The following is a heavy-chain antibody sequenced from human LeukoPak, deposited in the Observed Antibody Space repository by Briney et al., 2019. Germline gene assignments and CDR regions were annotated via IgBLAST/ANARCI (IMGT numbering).Heavy chain of an antibody. CDR3: ARDKAKVMRYFDWLSLIDY. V-gene: IGHV1-46*01. D-gene: IGHD3-9*01. Sequence: FQGRVTITRDMSTSTVYMELSSLRSEDTAVYYCARDKAKVMRYFDWLSLIDYWGQGTLVTVSS. J-gene: IGHJ4*02.